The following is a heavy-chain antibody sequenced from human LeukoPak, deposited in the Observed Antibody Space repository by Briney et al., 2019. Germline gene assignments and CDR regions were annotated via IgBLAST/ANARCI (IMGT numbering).Heavy chain of an antibody. V-gene: IGHV3-7*01. CDR3: ARGGTFVSDY. CDR2: INQDGSEK. CDR1: GFTFSRSW. J-gene: IGHJ4*02. D-gene: IGHD1-1*01. Sequence: GGSLRLYCAASGFTFSRSWMSWVRQAPGKGLEWVANINQDGSEKYYVDSMKGRFTVSRDNARNSLYLQMDSLRAEDTAVYYCARGGTFVSDYWGQGTLVTVSS.